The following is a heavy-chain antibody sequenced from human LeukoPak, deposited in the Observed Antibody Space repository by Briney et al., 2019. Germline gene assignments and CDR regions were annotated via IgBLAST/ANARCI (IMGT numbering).Heavy chain of an antibody. J-gene: IGHJ4*02. CDR2: INHSGST. V-gene: IGHV4-34*01. D-gene: IGHD6-6*01. CDR1: GGSFSGYY. CDR3: ARLGGIAARTWS. Sequence: SETLPLTCAVYGGSFSGYYWSWIRQPPGKGLEWIGEINHSGSTNYNPSLKSRVTISVDTSKNQFSLKLSSVTAADTAVYYCARLGGIAARTWSWGQGTLVTVSS.